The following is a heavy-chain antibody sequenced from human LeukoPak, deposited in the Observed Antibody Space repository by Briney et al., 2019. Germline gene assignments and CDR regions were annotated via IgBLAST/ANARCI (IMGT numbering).Heavy chain of an antibody. J-gene: IGHJ6*03. CDR1: GFAFSSYA. CDR2: ISSNGGST. CDR3: ARDAERFYMDV. Sequence: PGGSLRLSCAASGFAFSSYAMHWVRQAPGKGLEYVSAISSNGGSTYYANSVKGRFTISRDNSKNTLYLQMGSLSAEDMAVYYCARDAERFYMDVWGKGTTVTVSS. V-gene: IGHV3-64*01.